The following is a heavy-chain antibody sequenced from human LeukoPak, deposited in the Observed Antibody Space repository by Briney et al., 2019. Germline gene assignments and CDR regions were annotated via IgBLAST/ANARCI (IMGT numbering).Heavy chain of an antibody. J-gene: IGHJ3*02. CDR2: ISSSSYI. CDR3: AREYYYDSRAPGAFDI. V-gene: IGHV3-21*01. D-gene: IGHD3-22*01. CDR1: GFTFSNYA. Sequence: GGSLRLSCAASGFTFSNYAMSWVRQAPGKGLEWVSSISSSSYIYYADSVKGRFTISRDNAKNSLYLQMNSLRAEDTAVYYCAREYYYDSRAPGAFDIWGQGTMVTVSS.